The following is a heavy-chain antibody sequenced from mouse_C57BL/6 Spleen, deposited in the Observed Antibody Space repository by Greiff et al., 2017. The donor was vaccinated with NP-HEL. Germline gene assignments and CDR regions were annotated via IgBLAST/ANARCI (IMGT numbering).Heavy chain of an antibody. CDR1: GFTFSSYA. CDR2: ISSGGDYI. J-gene: IGHJ2*01. V-gene: IGHV5-9-1*02. Sequence: EVQGVESGEGLVKPGGSLKLSCAASGFTFSSYAMSWVRQTPEKRLEWVAYISSGGDYIYYADPVKGRFTISRDNARNSLYLQMSILKSEDTAMYYCTRAGGTTVVEDFDYWGQGTTLTVSS. CDR3: TRAGGTTVVEDFDY. D-gene: IGHD1-1*01.